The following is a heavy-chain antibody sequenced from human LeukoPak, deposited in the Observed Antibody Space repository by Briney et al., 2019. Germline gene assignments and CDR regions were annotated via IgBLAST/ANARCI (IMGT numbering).Heavy chain of an antibody. D-gene: IGHD1-26*01. Sequence: ASVKVSCKASGYTSTSYGFSWVRQAPGQGLEWMGWISAYNGNTNYARKLQGRVTMTTDTSTSTAYMELRSLRSDDTAVYYCTRDPRGKWELLGDWGQGTLVTVSS. CDR3: TRDPRGKWELLGD. V-gene: IGHV1-18*01. CDR2: ISAYNGNT. J-gene: IGHJ4*02. CDR1: GYTSTSYG.